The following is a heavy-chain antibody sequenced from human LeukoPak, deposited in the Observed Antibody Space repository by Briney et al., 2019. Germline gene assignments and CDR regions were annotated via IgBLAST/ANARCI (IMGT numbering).Heavy chain of an antibody. CDR1: GGTFSSYA. CDR3: AMIPADRDRYYYYGMDV. V-gene: IGHV1-69*13. Sequence: GASVKVSCKASGGTFSSYAISWVRQAPGQGLEWMGGIIPIFGTANYAQKFQGRVTITADESTSTAYMELSSLRSEDTAVYYCAMIPADRDRYYYYGMDVWGQGTTVTVSS. J-gene: IGHJ6*02. CDR2: IIPIFGTA. D-gene: IGHD2-2*01.